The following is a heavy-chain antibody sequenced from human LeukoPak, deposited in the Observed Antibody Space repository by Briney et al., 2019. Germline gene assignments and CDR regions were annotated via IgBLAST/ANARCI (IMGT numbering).Heavy chain of an antibody. CDR2: ISYDGSNK. CDR3: AKEPVGALGDDAFDI. J-gene: IGHJ3*02. Sequence: PGGSLRLSCAASGFTFSSYAMHWVRQAPGKGLEWVAVISYDGSNKYYADSVKGRFTISRDNSKNTLYLQMNSLRAEDTAVYYCAKEPVGALGDDAFDIWGQGTMVTVSS. D-gene: IGHD1-26*01. CDR1: GFTFSSYA. V-gene: IGHV3-30*04.